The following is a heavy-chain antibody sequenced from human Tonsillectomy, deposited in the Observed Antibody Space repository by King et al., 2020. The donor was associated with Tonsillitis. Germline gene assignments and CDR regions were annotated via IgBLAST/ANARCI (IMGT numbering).Heavy chain of an antibody. V-gene: IGHV3-74*01. CDR2: INTDGDST. Sequence: EVQLVESGGGLVQPGGSLRLSCAASGFTFSSSWMHWVRQAPGKGLVWVSRINTDGDSTNYADSVKGRFTISRDNAKNTLYLQMNSLRAEDTAVYYCAGDRAYGLFDYWGLGTLVTVSS. CDR3: AGDRAYGLFDY. D-gene: IGHD3-10*01. CDR1: GFTFSSSW. J-gene: IGHJ4*02.